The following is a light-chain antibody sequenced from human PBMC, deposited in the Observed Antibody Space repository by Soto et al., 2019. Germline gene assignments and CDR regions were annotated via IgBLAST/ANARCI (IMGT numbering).Light chain of an antibody. Sequence: QSALTQPASVSGSPGQSIAISCTGTSGDVGGYDYVSWYQQHPDKAPKLMIYEVTKRPSWVSNCFSGSKSGNTASLTISGLQPEYEAVYYCSSHTSGSTRVFGSGTKLTVL. CDR3: SSHTSGSTRV. CDR1: SGDVGGYDY. V-gene: IGLV2-14*01. J-gene: IGLJ1*01. CDR2: EVT.